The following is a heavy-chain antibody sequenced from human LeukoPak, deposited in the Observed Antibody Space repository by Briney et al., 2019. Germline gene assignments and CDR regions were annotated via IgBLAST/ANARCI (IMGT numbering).Heavy chain of an antibody. CDR3: ARDGGSHDFDY. J-gene: IGHJ4*02. D-gene: IGHD2-15*01. V-gene: IGHV1-46*01. Sequence: GASVKVFCKASGYTFTSYYMHWVRQAPGQGLEWMAIINPSGGSPTYAQKFQGRVTMTSDTSTSAVYVELSSLRSEDTAVYYCARDGGSHDFDYWGQGTLVTVSS. CDR1: GYTFTSYY. CDR2: INPSGGSP.